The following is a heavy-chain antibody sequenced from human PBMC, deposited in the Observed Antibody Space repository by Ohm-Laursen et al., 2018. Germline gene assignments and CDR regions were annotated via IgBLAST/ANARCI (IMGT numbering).Heavy chain of an antibody. V-gene: IGHV4-59*01. J-gene: IGHJ3*02. D-gene: IGHD3-3*01. CDR1: GGSISSYY. Sequence: GTLSLTCIVSGGSISSYYWSWIRQPPGKGLEWIGYIYYSGSTNYNPSLKSRVTISVDTSKNQFSLKLSSVTAADTAVYYCARGYYDFWSGYYMGDAFDIWGQGTMVTVSS. CDR3: ARGYYDFWSGYYMGDAFDI. CDR2: IYYSGST.